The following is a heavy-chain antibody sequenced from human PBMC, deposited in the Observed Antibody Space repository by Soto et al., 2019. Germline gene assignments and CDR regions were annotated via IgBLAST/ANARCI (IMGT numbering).Heavy chain of an antibody. D-gene: IGHD3-10*01. CDR1: GFSLNTGGVG. V-gene: IGHV2-5*02. CDR2: IYWDDDE. CDR3: VRNWRYYGGDYYYGMDA. J-gene: IGHJ6*02. Sequence: ITLKESGPTLVKPTQTLTLTCTFSGFSLNTGGVGVGWVRQPRGKAMDWLALIYWDDDERYRPSLRSRLNITKDTINNQLVLTMTNMDPEDTATYYCVRNWRYYGGDYYYGMDAWGQGTTVTVSS.